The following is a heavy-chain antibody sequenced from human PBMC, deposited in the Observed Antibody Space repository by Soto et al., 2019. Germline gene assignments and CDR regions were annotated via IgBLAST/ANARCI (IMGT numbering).Heavy chain of an antibody. CDR1: GFRFSNAW. Sequence: GGSLRLSCAASGFRFSNAWMNWVRQAPGKGLEWVGRIKSKTDGGTTDYAAPVKGRFTISRDDSKNTLYLQMNSLKTEDTAVYYCTTKYPYYYYGMDVWGQGTTVTVSS. D-gene: IGHD6-6*01. CDR3: TTKYPYYYYGMDV. J-gene: IGHJ6*02. V-gene: IGHV3-15*07. CDR2: IKSKTDGGTT.